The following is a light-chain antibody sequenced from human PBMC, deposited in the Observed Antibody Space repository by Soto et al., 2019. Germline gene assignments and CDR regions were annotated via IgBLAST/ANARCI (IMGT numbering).Light chain of an antibody. V-gene: IGKV1-9*01. Sequence: IQLTQSPSSLSASMGDRVTITCRASQGIINYLAWYQQKPGKAPKLLIYGASTLQGGVPSRFSGSGSGTDFTLSVSILQPEDLATYYWQLLFMYPPTFGPGTKVDIK. CDR2: GAS. CDR3: QLLFMYPPT. J-gene: IGKJ3*01. CDR1: QGIINY.